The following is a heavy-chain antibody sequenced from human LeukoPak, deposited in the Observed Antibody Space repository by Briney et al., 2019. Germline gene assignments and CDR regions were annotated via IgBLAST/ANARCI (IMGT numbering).Heavy chain of an antibody. CDR3: ARSYYGSGRPQTMDV. D-gene: IGHD3-10*01. CDR1: GGTFSSYA. V-gene: IGHV1-69*04. CDR2: IIPILGIA. Sequence: SVTVSCKASGGTFSSYAISWVRQAPGQGLEWMGRIIPILGIANYAQKFQGRVMITADKSTSTAYMELSSLRSEDTAVYYCARSYYGSGRPQTMDVWGQGTTVTVSS. J-gene: IGHJ6*02.